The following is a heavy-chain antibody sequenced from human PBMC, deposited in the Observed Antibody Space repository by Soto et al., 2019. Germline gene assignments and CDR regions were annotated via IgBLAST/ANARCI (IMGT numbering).Heavy chain of an antibody. D-gene: IGHD3-22*01. J-gene: IGHJ4*02. V-gene: IGHV4-39*01. CDR1: GGSISTSTFF. Sequence: QLQLQESGPGLVEPSETLSLTCTVSGGSISTSTFFWTWIRQPPGKGPEWMGSINYSGTTYYPSSLRSRITISVDTSKNPFSLKMSSVTAAATAVYYCARLIRCFTTRCYFDYWGQGFLVTVSS. CDR3: ARLIRCFTTRCYFDY. CDR2: INYSGTT.